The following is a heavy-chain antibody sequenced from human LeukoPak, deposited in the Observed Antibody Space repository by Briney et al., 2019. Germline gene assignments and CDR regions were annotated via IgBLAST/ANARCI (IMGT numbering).Heavy chain of an antibody. D-gene: IGHD6-13*01. CDR1: GFTSSDYY. V-gene: IGHV3-11*01. Sequence: GGSLRLASAAYGFTSSDYYMSCIRQAPGKGLEWVSYISSSVSTIYYADSLKGRFTISRDNAKNSLYLEMNSLRAEDTAVYYCARVIAAAGIDYFDYWGQGTLVTVSS. CDR2: ISSSVSTI. CDR3: ARVIAAAGIDYFDY. J-gene: IGHJ4*02.